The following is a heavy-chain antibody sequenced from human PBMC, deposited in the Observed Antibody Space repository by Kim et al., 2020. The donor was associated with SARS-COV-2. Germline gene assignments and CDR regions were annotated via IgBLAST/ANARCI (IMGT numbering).Heavy chain of an antibody. CDR1: GFTFSSYA. CDR3: AKQDGLGAAAGTVWGGDGMDV. D-gene: IGHD6-13*01. V-gene: IGHV3-23*01. Sequence: GGSLRLSCAASGFTFSSYAMSWVRQAPGKGLEWVSAISGSGGSTYYADSVKGRFTISRDNSKNTLYLQMNSLRAEDTAVYYCAKQDGLGAAAGTVWGGDGMDVWGQGTTVTVSS. CDR2: ISGSGGST. J-gene: IGHJ6*02.